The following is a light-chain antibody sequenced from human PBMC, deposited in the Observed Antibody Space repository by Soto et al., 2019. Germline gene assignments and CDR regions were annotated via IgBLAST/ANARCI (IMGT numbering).Light chain of an antibody. J-gene: IGKJ1*01. V-gene: IGKV3-20*01. Sequence: DIVMTQSPATLSLSPGERATISCRASQSAASRILSWYQQTAGQAPKLLIYGASSMAIHAPDRFSGSGSGTDFTLTISGLEPEDFAAYYCQHIGNSLWTFGQGTKVEI. CDR3: QHIGNSLWT. CDR2: GAS. CDR1: QSAASRI.